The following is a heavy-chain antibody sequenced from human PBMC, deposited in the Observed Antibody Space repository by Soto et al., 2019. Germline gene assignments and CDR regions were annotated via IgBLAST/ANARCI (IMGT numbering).Heavy chain of an antibody. CDR1: GYTFTSYG. D-gene: IGHD3-3*01. Sequence: GASVKVSCKASGYTFTSYGISWVRQAPGQGLEWMGWISAYNGNTNYAQKLQGRVTMTTDTSTSTAYMELRSLRSDDTAVYYCARVDDYDFWSGYYVLDYWGQGTLVTVSS. J-gene: IGHJ4*02. CDR2: ISAYNGNT. V-gene: IGHV1-18*01. CDR3: ARVDDYDFWSGYYVLDY.